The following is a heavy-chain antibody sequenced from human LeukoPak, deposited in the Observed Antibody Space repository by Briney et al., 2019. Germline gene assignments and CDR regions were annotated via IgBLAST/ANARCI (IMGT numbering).Heavy chain of an antibody. V-gene: IGHV1-18*01. D-gene: IGHD3-10*01. CDR1: GYTFTSYG. CDR2: ISAYNGNT. J-gene: IGHJ5*02. CDR3: ARDGDYGSGSYQNWFDP. Sequence: ASVKVSCKASGYTFTSYGISWVRQAPGQGLEWMGWISAYNGNTNYAQKLQGRVTMTTDTSTSTAYMELRGLRSDDTAVYYCARDGDYGSGSYQNWFDPWGQGTLVTVSS.